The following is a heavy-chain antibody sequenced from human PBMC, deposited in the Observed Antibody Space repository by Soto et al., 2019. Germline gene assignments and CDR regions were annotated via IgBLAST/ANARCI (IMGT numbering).Heavy chain of an antibody. CDR3: SRVDPGETSPFDH. V-gene: IGHV1-46*03. CDR2: INPFDGSR. J-gene: IGHJ4*02. Sequence: ASVKVSCKASGYSFTVYHIHWVRQAPGQGLEWMGWINPFDGSRMFAQSFQGRVTMTRDTSTSTVYMEVSSLRSEDTAVYYCSRVDPGETSPFDHWGQGTLVTVSS. D-gene: IGHD3-10*01. CDR1: GYSFTVYH.